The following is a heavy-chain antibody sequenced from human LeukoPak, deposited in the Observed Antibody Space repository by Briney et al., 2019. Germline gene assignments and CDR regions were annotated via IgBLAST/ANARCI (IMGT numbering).Heavy chain of an antibody. J-gene: IGHJ4*02. D-gene: IGHD1-1*01. CDR3: ARLDSTTGTTEESDY. CDR2: IDPSDSYT. V-gene: IGHV5-10-1*01. Sequence: GESLKISCKGSGYSFTSYWVSWVRQMPGKGLEWMGRIDPSDSYTNYSPSFQGHVTISADKSISTAYLQWSSLKASDTAMYYCARLDSTTGTTEESDYWGQGSLVTVSS. CDR1: GYSFTSYW.